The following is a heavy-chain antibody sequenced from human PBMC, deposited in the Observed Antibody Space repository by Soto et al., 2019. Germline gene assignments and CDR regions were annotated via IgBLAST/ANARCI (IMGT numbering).Heavy chain of an antibody. CDR3: ARARAITMIVVTAPDY. V-gene: IGHV3-33*01. CDR2: IWYDGSNK. D-gene: IGHD3-22*01. CDR1: GFTFSSYG. J-gene: IGHJ4*02. Sequence: QVQLVESGGGVVQPGRSLRLSCAASGFTFSSYGMHWVRQAPGTGLEWVAVIWYDGSNKYYADSVKGRFTISRDNSKNTLYLQMNRLRAEDTAVYYCARARAITMIVVTAPDYWGQGTLVTVSS.